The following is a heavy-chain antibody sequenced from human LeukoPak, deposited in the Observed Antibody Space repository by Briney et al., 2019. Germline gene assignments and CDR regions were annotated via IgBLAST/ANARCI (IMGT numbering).Heavy chain of an antibody. V-gene: IGHV3-21*01. J-gene: IGHJ4*02. Sequence: GGSLRLSCVASGVTLSNYAMSWARQAPGKGLEWVSAINKGGSYMTYADSVKGRFTVSRDNAKNSLFLQMNNLRVEDTAVYFCAREVLIVVEPAANTIDYWGQGTRVTVSS. CDR2: INKGGSYM. D-gene: IGHD2-2*01. CDR1: GVTLSNYA. CDR3: AREVLIVVEPAANTIDY.